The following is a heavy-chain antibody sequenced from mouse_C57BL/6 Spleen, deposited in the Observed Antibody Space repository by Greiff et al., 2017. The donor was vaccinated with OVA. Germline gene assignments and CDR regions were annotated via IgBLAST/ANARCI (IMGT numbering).Heavy chain of an antibody. CDR3: ARKGSYDAMDY. V-gene: IGHV1-80*01. CDR2: IYPGDGDT. Sequence: VQLQQSGAELVKPGASVKISCKASGYAFSSYWMNWVKQRPGQGLEWIGQIYPGDGDTNYNGKFKGKATLTADKSSSTAYMQLSSLTSEDSAVYVCARKGSYDAMDYWGQGTSVTGAS. J-gene: IGHJ4*01. CDR1: GYAFSSYW. D-gene: IGHD1-1*02.